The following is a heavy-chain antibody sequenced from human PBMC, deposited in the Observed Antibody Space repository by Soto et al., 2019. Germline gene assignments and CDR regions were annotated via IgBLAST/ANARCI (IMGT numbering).Heavy chain of an antibody. D-gene: IGHD3-10*01. CDR3: ARELRRGWFDP. J-gene: IGHJ5*02. V-gene: IGHV3-21*01. CDR1: GFTFSTYR. Sequence: ESGGGLVKPGESLRLSCAASGFTFSTYRMTWVRQAPGKGLEWVSLISSSSSDISYADSVKGRFTISRDNAKKSLYLQMNSLRVEDTAVYYCARELRRGWFDPWGQGTLVTVSS. CDR2: ISSSSSDI.